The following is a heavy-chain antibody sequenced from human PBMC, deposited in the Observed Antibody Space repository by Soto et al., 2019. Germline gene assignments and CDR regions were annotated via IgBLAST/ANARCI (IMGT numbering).Heavy chain of an antibody. Sequence: ASVKVSCNASGYTFTSYGISWVRQAPGQGLEWMGWISAYNVNTNYAQKLQGRVTMTTDTSTSTAYMELRRLRSDDTAVYYCARDLSGWFDPWGQGTLVSVSS. CDR3: ARDLSGWFDP. CDR2: ISAYNVNT. J-gene: IGHJ5*02. V-gene: IGHV1-18*04. CDR1: GYTFTSYG.